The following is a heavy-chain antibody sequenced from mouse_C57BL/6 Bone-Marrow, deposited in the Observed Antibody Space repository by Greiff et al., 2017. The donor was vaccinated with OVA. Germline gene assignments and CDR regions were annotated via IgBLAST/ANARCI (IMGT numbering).Heavy chain of an antibody. CDR3: ARYYYGSSCVRYYAMDY. J-gene: IGHJ4*01. CDR2: ISSGGSYT. V-gene: IGHV5-6*02. CDR1: GFTFSSYG. D-gene: IGHD1-1*01. Sequence: DVKLQESGGDLVKPGGSLKLSCAASGFTFSSYGMSWVRQTPDKRLEWVATISSGGSYTYYTDSVKGRFTISRDNAKNTLYLQMSSLKSEDTAMYYCARYYYGSSCVRYYAMDYWGQGTSVTVSS.